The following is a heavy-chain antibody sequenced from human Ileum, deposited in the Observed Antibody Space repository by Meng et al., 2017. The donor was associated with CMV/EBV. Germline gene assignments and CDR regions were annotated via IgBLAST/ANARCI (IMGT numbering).Heavy chain of an antibody. Sequence: QLQLPGSGPGLVKPSGTLSLTCTVSGDSISSGDYFWGWIRQPPKGLEWVASITYSGTTYYNPSLKSRVTMSVDTSKNQFSLKLNSVTAADTAVYYCVRASITMIDYWGQGTLITVSS. CDR3: VRASITMIDY. D-gene: IGHD3-22*01. V-gene: IGHV4-39*07. CDR1: GDSISSGDYF. CDR2: ITYSGTT. J-gene: IGHJ4*02.